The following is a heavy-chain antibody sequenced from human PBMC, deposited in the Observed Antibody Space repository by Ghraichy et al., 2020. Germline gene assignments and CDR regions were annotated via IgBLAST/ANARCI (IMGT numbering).Heavy chain of an antibody. J-gene: IGHJ4*02. D-gene: IGHD2-8*02. Sequence: GGSLRLSCAASGFTFSNHAMHWVRQAPGKGLESLSAISSDGNRVYYADSVRGRFTISRDNSKNTLYFQMGSLTPEDTAVYFYAGWTGVVYDYWGQGTLVTVSS. CDR1: GFTFSNHA. CDR2: ISSDGNRV. CDR3: AGWTGVVYDY. V-gene: IGHV3-64*02.